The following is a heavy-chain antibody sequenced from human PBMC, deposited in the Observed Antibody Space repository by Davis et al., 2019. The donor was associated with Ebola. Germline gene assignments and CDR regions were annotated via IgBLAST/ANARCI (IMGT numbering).Heavy chain of an antibody. CDR1: GYTFTGYY. CDR2: INPNNGGS. J-gene: IGHJ6*03. CDR3: ARDLYNSYGLYYYYYMDV. V-gene: IGHV1-2*02. D-gene: IGHD5-18*01. Sequence: ASVKVSCKASGYTFTGYYMHWVRQAPGQGLEWMGWINPNNGGSNSAQKFQGRVTMTRDTSISTAYMELSRLTSDDTAVYYCARDLYNSYGLYYYYYMDVWGKGTTVTVSS.